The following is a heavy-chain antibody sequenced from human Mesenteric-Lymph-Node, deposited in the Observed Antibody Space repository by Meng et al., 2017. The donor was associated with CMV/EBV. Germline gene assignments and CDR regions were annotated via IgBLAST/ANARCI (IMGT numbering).Heavy chain of an antibody. V-gene: IGHV3-30*02. CDR3: AKDFTGQLILLYYGLDV. J-gene: IGHJ6*02. CDR1: GFTFSSYG. D-gene: IGHD2-15*01. Sequence: GESLKISCAASGFTFSSYGMHWVRQAPGKGLEWVAFIRYDRSNRYYADSVKGRFTISRDNSKNTLYLPMNGLRAEDTAVYYCAKDFTGQLILLYYGLDVWGQGTTVTVSS. CDR2: IRYDRSNR.